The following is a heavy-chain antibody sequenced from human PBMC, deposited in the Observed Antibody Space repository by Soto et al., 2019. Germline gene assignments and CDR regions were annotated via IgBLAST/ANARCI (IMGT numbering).Heavy chain of an antibody. CDR1: GYTFTNYG. CDR3: ARGVGSGTYYNQYNWFDP. D-gene: IGHD3-10*01. J-gene: IGHJ5*02. Sequence: ASVKVSCTASGYTFTNYGISWVRQAPGQGLEWMGWINTYNGNTNHAQKLQGRVTMTTDTSTGTAYMELRSLRSDDTAVYYCARGVGSGTYYNQYNWFDPWGQGTLVTVSS. V-gene: IGHV1-18*01. CDR2: INTYNGNT.